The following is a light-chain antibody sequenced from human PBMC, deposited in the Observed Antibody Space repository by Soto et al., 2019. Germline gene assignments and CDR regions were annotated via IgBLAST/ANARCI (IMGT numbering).Light chain of an antibody. CDR3: MQALQTPQYT. Sequence: DIVMTQSPLSLPVTPGEPASISCRSSQSLLHSNGYNYLDWYLQKPGQSPQLLIYLGSNRASGVPSRFSGCGSGTDFTLKISRVEAEDVGVYYCMQALQTPQYTFGQGTKLEIK. J-gene: IGKJ2*01. CDR2: LGS. CDR1: QSLLHSNGYNY. V-gene: IGKV2-28*01.